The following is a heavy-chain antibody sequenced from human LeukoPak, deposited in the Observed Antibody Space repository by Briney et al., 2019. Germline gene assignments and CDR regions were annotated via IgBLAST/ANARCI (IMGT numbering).Heavy chain of an antibody. D-gene: IGHD7-27*01. CDR3: AGVANWGGSDGFDL. CDR2: IYYSGST. J-gene: IGHJ3*01. V-gene: IGHV4-59*12. CDR1: GGSISSYY. Sequence: SETLSLTCTVSGGSISSYYWSWIRQPPGKGLEWIGYIYYSGSTYYNPSLMSRVTISVDRYKNQFSLKLSSVTDADTAVYYCAGVANWGGSDGFDLWGQGTMVTVSS.